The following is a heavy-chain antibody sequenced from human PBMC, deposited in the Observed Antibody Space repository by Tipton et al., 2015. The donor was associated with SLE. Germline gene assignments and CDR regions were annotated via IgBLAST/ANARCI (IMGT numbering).Heavy chain of an antibody. CDR3: ARKKWAAFDI. J-gene: IGHJ3*02. V-gene: IGHV4-59*01. D-gene: IGHD1-26*01. Sequence: LSLTCTVSGGSISSYYWSWIRQPPGKGLEWIGYIYYSGSTNYNPSLKSRVTISVDTSKNQFSLKLSSVTAADTAVYYCARKKWAAFDIWGQGTMVTVSS. CDR2: IYYSGST. CDR1: GGSISSYY.